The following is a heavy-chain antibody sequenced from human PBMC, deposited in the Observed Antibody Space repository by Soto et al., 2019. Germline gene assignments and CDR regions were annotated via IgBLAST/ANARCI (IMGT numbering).Heavy chain of an antibody. V-gene: IGHV1-8*01. CDR1: GYTFTIND. D-gene: IGHD6-6*01. J-gene: IGHJ4*02. CDR3: ARVSSIAARRSWDS. CDR2: LNPHSGKT. Sequence: QVQLVQSGAEVKKPGASMKVSCKASGYTFTINDIHWVRQAPGLGLDWMAWLNPHSGKTSYAQKYQGRLTRTGNAATSTGYKERSSRRSEDTAMYYGARVSSIAARRSWDSGGQGTRVTVSS.